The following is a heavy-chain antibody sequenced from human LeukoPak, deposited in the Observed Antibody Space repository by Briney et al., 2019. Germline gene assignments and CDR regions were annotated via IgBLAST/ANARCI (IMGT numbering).Heavy chain of an antibody. CDR1: GFTFSSYG. CDR2: IWYDRSNK. V-gene: IGHV3-33*01. Sequence: PGGSLRLSCAASGFTFSSYGMHWVRQAPGKGLEWVAVIWYDRSNKYYADSVKGRFTISRDSSKNTLYLQMNSLRAEDTAVYYCARDLDYGGNSIGDYYYYGMDVWGQGTTVTVSS. D-gene: IGHD4-23*01. CDR3: ARDLDYGGNSIGDYYYYGMDV. J-gene: IGHJ6*02.